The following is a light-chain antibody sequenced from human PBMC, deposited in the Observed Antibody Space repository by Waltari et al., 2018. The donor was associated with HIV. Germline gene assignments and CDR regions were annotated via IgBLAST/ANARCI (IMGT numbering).Light chain of an antibody. Sequence: EVVMTQSPATLLESPGKTANLSCRASRSVGSSLAWYQKKPGRSPRLLIYGASSRASDVPPTFSGSGAGTDFSLSISSLRSDDVGIYYCQQYSTWPLTFGRGTTVEIK. V-gene: IGKV3-15*01. CDR1: RSVGSS. CDR2: GAS. J-gene: IGKJ1*01. CDR3: QQYSTWPLT.